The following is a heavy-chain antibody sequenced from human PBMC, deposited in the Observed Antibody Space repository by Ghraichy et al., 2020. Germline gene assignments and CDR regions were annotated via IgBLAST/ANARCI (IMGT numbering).Heavy chain of an antibody. CDR3: ARRQSKPAWGPGGLWRVEKNVEMAPGAFDI. Sequence: SETLSLTCTVSGGSISSSSYYWGWIRQPPGKGLEWIGSIYYRGSTYYNPSLKSRVTISVDTSKNQFSLNLSSVTAADTAVYYCARRQSKPAWGPGGLWRVEKNVEMAPGAFDIWGQGTMVIVSS. V-gene: IGHV4-39*01. J-gene: IGHJ3*02. CDR1: GGSISSSSYY. CDR2: IYYRGST. D-gene: IGHD5-24*01.